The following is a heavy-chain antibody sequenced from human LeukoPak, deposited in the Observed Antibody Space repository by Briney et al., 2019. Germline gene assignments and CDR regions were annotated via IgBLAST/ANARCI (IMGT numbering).Heavy chain of an antibody. CDR1: GGSISSGGYY. CDR2: IYHSGST. D-gene: IGHD3-10*01. Sequence: PSETLSLTCTVSGGSISSGGYYWSWIRQPPGKGLEWIGYIYHSGSTYYNPSLKSRVTISVDTSKNQFSLKLSSVTAADTAVYYCARGAYYGSGSYDYWGQGTLVTVSS. CDR3: ARGAYYGSGSYDY. V-gene: IGHV4-30-2*01. J-gene: IGHJ4*02.